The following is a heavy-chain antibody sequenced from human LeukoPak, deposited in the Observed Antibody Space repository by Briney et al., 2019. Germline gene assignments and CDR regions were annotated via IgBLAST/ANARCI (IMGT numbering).Heavy chain of an antibody. CDR1: GGSFNVYY. V-gene: IGHV4-34*01. D-gene: IGHD3-10*01. Sequence: SETLSLTCAVYGGSFNVYYWSWIRQPPGNRLEWIGEINHSGSANYNPSLRSRVTISVDTSKNQFSLNLRSVTAADTAVYFCAIAAGAADYWGQGTLVTVSS. CDR3: AIAAGAADY. CDR2: INHSGSA. J-gene: IGHJ4*02.